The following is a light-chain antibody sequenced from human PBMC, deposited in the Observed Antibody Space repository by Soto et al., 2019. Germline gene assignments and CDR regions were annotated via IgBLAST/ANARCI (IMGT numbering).Light chain of an antibody. V-gene: IGLV1-40*01. CDR1: SSNIGTGYD. Sequence: QSVLTQPPSVSGAPGQRVTISCTGSSSNIGTGYDVHWYQQLPGTAPKLLIYGDSNRPSGVPDRFSGSKSATSASLAITGLQPEDEADYYCQSYDSSLKAVFGGGTKVTVL. J-gene: IGLJ3*02. CDR2: GDS. CDR3: QSYDSSLKAV.